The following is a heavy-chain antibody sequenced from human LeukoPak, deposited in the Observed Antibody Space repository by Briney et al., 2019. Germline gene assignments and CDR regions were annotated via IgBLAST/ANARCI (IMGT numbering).Heavy chain of an antibody. CDR1: GGSIRSSYYY. CDR3: ARGHCSGGSCYLMWYYYYGMDV. J-gene: IGHJ6*02. D-gene: IGHD2-15*01. V-gene: IGHV4-39*01. CDR2: IYDSGST. Sequence: SETLSLTCTVSGGSIRSSYYYWGWIRQPPGKGLEWIGSIYDSGSTYYNPSLKSRVTISVDTSKNQFSLKLNSVTAADTAVYYCARGHCSGGSCYLMWYYYYGMDVWGQGTTVTVSS.